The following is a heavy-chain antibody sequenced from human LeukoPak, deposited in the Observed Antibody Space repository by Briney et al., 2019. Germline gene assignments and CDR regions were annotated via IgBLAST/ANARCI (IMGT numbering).Heavy chain of an antibody. Sequence: SETLSLTCTVSGGSISSSSYYWGWIRQPPGKGLEWIGSIYYSGSTYYNPSLKSRVTISVDTSKNQFSLKLSSVTAADTAVYYCARQESYQYNWFDPWGQGTLVTVSS. CDR1: GGSISSSSYY. D-gene: IGHD2-2*01. J-gene: IGHJ5*02. V-gene: IGHV4-39*01. CDR2: IYYSGST. CDR3: ARQESYQYNWFDP.